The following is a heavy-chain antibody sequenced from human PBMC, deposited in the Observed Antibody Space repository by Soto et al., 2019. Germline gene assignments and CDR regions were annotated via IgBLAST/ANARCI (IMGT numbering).Heavy chain of an antibody. CDR1: GGSFSGYY. Sequence: QVQLQQWGAGLLKPSETLSLTCAVYGGSFSGYYWSWIRQPPGKGLEWIGEINHSGSTNYNPSLKSRVTISVDTSKNHFSLKLSSVTAADTAVYYCARGQFWRSSFDYWGQGTLVTVSS. V-gene: IGHV4-34*01. CDR2: INHSGST. D-gene: IGHD6-13*01. CDR3: ARGQFWRSSFDY. J-gene: IGHJ4*02.